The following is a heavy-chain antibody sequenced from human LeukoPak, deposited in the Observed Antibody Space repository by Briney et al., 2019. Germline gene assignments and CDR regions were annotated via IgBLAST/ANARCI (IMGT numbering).Heavy chain of an antibody. Sequence: SETLSLTCTVSGASINDHYWSWIRQPPGKGLEWIGYKYYAGSTSTNPSLESRVTISVGTSKNQFSLNLYSVTAADTAVYYCARHRFAWYDFDVWGQGTRVTVS. V-gene: IGHV4-59*08. J-gene: IGHJ3*01. CDR1: GASINDHY. CDR3: ARHRFAWYDFDV. CDR2: KYYAGST. D-gene: IGHD3-9*01.